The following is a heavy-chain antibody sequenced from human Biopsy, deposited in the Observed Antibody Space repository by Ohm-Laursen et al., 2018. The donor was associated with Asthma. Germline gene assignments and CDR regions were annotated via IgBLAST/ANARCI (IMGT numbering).Heavy chain of an antibody. CDR1: GYNFISFA. D-gene: IGHD3-9*01. CDR3: ARTYYDFLTGQVKDVFGV. Sequence: ASVKVSCKASGYNFISFAIHCVRQAPGQRLEWMGWFNTGNGYTKYSQKFQGRVTITRDTSASTAYMELRSLRSEDTATYYCARTYYDFLTGQVKDVFGVWGQGTMVTVSS. J-gene: IGHJ3*01. V-gene: IGHV1-3*04. CDR2: FNTGNGYT.